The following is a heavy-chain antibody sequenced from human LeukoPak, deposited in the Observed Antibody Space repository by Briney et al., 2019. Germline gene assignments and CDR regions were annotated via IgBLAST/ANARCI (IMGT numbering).Heavy chain of an antibody. J-gene: IGHJ4*02. CDR1: GGSFSGYY. CDR2: INHIGTT. D-gene: IGHD2-15*01. CDR3: ARRSHLYCSGGTCYSGRTDY. Sequence: SETLSLTCAVSGGSFSGYYWSWIRQPPGKGLEWIGEINHIGTTSYNPSLKGRVTMSVDTSKNQFSLTLSSVTAADTAVYYCARRSHLYCSGGTCYSGRTDYRGQGSLVTVSS. V-gene: IGHV4-34*01.